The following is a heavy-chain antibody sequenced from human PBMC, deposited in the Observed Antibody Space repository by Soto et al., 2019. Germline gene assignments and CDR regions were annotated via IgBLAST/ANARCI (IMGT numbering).Heavy chain of an antibody. CDR2: IYRTGST. CDR3: ASREPGPSVDY. Sequence: QVQLQASGPGLVKPSGTLSLTCAVSGGSFTSNNWWTWVRQPPGQGLEWIGEIYRTGSTNYNPHLKYRHTIPLDKSENHFPLDLPSLTAADTGVYCCASREPGPSVDYWGHGTLVTVSS. D-gene: IGHD1-1*01. CDR1: GGSFTSNNW. V-gene: IGHV4-4*01. J-gene: IGHJ4*01.